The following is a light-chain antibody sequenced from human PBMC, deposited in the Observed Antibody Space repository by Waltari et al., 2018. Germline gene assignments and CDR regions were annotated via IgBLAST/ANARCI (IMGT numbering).Light chain of an antibody. CDR2: AAS. CDR3: LRYGDLYT. CDR1: QSVTSNF. J-gene: IGKJ2*01. Sequence: EIVLTQSPGTLSLSPGERATLSCRASQSVTSNFLAWYQQKPGLAPRVLIYAASRRPIGIPDRFSGSGSGTDFTLTIARLEPEDSAVYYCLRYGDLYTFGPGTKLEIK. V-gene: IGKV3-20*01.